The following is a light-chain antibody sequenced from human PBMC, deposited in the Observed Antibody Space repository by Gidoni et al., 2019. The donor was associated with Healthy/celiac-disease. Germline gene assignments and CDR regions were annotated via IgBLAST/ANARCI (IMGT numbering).Light chain of an antibody. V-gene: IGKV4-1*01. CDR2: CAS. CDR3: QQYYSTPLT. J-gene: IGKJ4*01. CDR1: QSVLYSSNNQNY. Sequence: DIVMNQSPDSLAVSLGERATINCKSSQSVLYSSNNQNYLAWYQQKPGQPPKLLIYCASTRESGVPDRFSGSGSGTDFTLTISSLQAEDVAVYYCQQYYSTPLTFGGGTKVEIK.